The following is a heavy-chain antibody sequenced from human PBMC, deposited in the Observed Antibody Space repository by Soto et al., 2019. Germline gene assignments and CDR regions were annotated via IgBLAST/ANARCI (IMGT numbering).Heavy chain of an antibody. Sequence: ASVKVSCKASGGTFSSYAISWVRQAPGQGLEWMGGIIPIFGTANYAQKFQGRVTITADESTSTAYMALSSLRSEDTAVYYCAVRIAAAGHYYYYYGMDVWGQGTTVTVSS. CDR1: GGTFSSYA. J-gene: IGHJ6*02. V-gene: IGHV1-69*13. CDR3: AVRIAAAGHYYYYYGMDV. D-gene: IGHD6-13*01. CDR2: IIPIFGTA.